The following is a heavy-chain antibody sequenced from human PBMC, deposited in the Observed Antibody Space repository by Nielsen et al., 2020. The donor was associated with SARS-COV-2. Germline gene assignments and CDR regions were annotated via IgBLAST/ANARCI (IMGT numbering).Heavy chain of an antibody. V-gene: IGHV3-13*01. Sequence: GGSLRLSCAASGFTFSSYDMHWVRQATGKGLEWVSAIGTAGDTYYPGSVKGRFTISRENAKNSLYLQMNSLRAGDTAVYYCARGARRDGYSYGSGHDAFDIWGQGTMVTVSS. D-gene: IGHD5-18*01. CDR1: GFTFSSYD. CDR3: ARGARRDGYSYGSGHDAFDI. J-gene: IGHJ3*02. CDR2: IGTAGDT.